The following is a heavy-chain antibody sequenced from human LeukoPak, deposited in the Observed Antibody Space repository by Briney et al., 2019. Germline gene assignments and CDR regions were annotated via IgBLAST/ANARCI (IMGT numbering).Heavy chain of an antibody. CDR3: ARAGGFFSPFGY. CDR1: GGSISSGGYY. CDR2: IYYSGST. J-gene: IGHJ4*02. V-gene: IGHV4-31*02. Sequence: PSETLSLTCTVSGGSISSGGYYWSWIRQHPGDGLEWIGYIYYSGSTYYNPSPKSRVTISIDTSKNHFSLKLSSVTAADTAVYYCARAGGFFSPFGYWGQGTLVTVSS. D-gene: IGHD3-16*01.